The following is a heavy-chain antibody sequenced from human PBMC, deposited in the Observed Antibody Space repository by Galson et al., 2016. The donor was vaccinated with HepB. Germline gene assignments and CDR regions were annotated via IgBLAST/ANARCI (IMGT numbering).Heavy chain of an antibody. Sequence: SLRLSCAASGFTFSTYNMNWVRQAPGKGLEWVSSISNSNSYIYYTDSVKGRFTISRDNAKNSLYLQMNSLRAEDTAVYYCARDRGIQLWSRDGFDYWGQGTLVTVSS. J-gene: IGHJ4*02. CDR2: ISNSNSYI. CDR3: ARDRGIQLWSRDGFDY. V-gene: IGHV3-21*01. CDR1: GFTFSTYN. D-gene: IGHD5-18*01.